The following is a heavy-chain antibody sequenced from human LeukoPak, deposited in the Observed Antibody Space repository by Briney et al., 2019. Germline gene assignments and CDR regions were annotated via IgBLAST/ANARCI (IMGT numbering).Heavy chain of an antibody. Sequence: PSETLSLTCTVSGGSISSGDYYWSWIRQPPGKGLEWIGYIYYSGSTYYNPSLKSRVTISVDTSKNQFSLKLSSVTAADTAVYYCARAWGSGAFDIWGQGTMATVSS. D-gene: IGHD7-27*01. CDR2: IYYSGST. CDR3: ARAWGSGAFDI. J-gene: IGHJ3*02. CDR1: GGSISSGDYY. V-gene: IGHV4-30-4*08.